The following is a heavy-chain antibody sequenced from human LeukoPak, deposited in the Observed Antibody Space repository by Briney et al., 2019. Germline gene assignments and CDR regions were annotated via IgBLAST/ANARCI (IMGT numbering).Heavy chain of an antibody. CDR1: GYTFTSYG. J-gene: IGHJ3*02. V-gene: IGHV1-18*01. Sequence: ASVKVSRKASGYTFTSYGISWVRQAPGQGLEWMGWISVYNGNTNYAQTLQGRVTMTTDTSTSTAYVELRRLRSDDTAGYYCARVDPNYYDSSGYWWGAFDIWGQGTMVTVSS. CDR3: ARVDPNYYDSSGYWWGAFDI. D-gene: IGHD3-22*01. CDR2: ISVYNGNT.